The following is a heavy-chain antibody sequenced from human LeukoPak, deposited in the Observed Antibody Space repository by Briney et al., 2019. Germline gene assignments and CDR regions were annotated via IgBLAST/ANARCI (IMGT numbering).Heavy chain of an antibody. CDR3: ARAPLSHWSGFDY. V-gene: IGHV4-61*02. D-gene: IGHD3-3*01. CDR2: IYTSGST. J-gene: IGHJ4*02. CDR1: GGSIRSGSYY. Sequence: SQXXSLTCTVSGGSIRSGSYYWSWIRQPAGKGLEWIGRIYTSGSTNYNPSLKSRVTISVDTSKNQFSLKLSSVTAADTAVYYCARAPLSHWSGFDYWGQGTLVTVSS.